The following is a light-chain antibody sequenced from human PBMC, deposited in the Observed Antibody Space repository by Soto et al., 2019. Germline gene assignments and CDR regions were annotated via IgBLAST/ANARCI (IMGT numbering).Light chain of an antibody. J-gene: IGKJ5*01. CDR3: QQRSNWPFT. CDR2: DAS. Sequence: EIVLTQSPATLSLSPGERATLSCRASQRVSSYLAWYQQEPGQAPRLLIYDASNRATVIPARFSGSGSGTGFTLTISSLEPEDFAVYYCQQRSNWPFTFGQGTRLEIK. V-gene: IGKV3-11*01. CDR1: QRVSSY.